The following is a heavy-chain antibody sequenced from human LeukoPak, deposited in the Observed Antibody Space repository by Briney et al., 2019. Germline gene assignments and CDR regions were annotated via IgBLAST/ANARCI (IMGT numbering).Heavy chain of an antibody. D-gene: IGHD2-15*01. CDR1: GGSFSGFR. Sequence: PSETLSLTCAVSGGSFSGFRWHWIRQPPGKGPEWIGEINHSGSTNYNPSLKTRVTISVDKSKNQFSLKLSSVTAADTAVYYCARDRLGYCSGGSCYSGMYFDYWGQGTLVTVSS. CDR3: ARDRLGYCSGGSCYSGMYFDY. J-gene: IGHJ4*02. V-gene: IGHV4-34*01. CDR2: INHSGST.